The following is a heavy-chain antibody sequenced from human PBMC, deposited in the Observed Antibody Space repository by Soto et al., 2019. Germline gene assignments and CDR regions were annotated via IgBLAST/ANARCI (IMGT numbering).Heavy chain of an antibody. CDR3: ARRATNKVAMVDYYYYYGMDV. D-gene: IGHD5-18*01. Sequence: PSETLSLTCTVSGGSISSSSYYWDWIRQPPGKGQEWIGSIYYSGSTYYNPSLKSRVTISVDTSKNQFSLKLSSVTAADTAVYYCARRATNKVAMVDYYYYYGMDVWGQGTTVTVSS. V-gene: IGHV4-39*01. CDR2: IYYSGST. J-gene: IGHJ6*02. CDR1: GGSISSSSYY.